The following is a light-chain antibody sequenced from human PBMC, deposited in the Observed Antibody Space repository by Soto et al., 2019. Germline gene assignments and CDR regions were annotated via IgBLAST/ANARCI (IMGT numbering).Light chain of an antibody. Sequence: QSVLTQPPSASGTPGQRVTISCSGSSSNIGRNTVNWYQQLPGTAPKLLIYGQNQRPSGVPDRFSGSKSGTSASLAISGLQSEDEADYYCAVWDDSLDGRVFGGGTKLTVL. V-gene: IGLV1-44*01. CDR3: AVWDDSLDGRV. CDR1: SSNIGRNT. CDR2: GQN. J-gene: IGLJ2*01.